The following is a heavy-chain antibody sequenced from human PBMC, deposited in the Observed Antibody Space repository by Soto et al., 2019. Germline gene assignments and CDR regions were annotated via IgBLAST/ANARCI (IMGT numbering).Heavy chain of an antibody. V-gene: IGHV4-61*01. J-gene: IGHJ6*02. CDR2: VSNTGKT. Sequence: PSETLSLTCNVSVDSFTSSSYFWSWLRQPPGKGLEWIGYVSNTGKTKYNPSLKSRVTMSVDTSKNQFSLKLTSVTAADTAVYFCAREWQLLPYYVINVWGQGTTVTVSS. CDR1: VDSFTSSSYF. D-gene: IGHD1-1*01. CDR3: AREWQLLPYYVINV.